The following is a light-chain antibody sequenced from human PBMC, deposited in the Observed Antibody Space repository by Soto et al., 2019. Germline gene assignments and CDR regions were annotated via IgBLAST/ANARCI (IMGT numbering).Light chain of an antibody. Sequence: EIVLTQSPGTLSLSPGERATLSCRASQSISSSYLAWYQQKPGQAPRLLIYGASNRATAIPDRFSGSGSGTDFTLTISRLEPEDFAVYYCQQYGSSPPTFGQGTKVDIK. V-gene: IGKV3-20*01. CDR3: QQYGSSPPT. CDR2: GAS. J-gene: IGKJ1*01. CDR1: QSISSSY.